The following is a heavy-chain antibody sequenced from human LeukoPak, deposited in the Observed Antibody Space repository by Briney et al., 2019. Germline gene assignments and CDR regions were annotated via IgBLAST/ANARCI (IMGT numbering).Heavy chain of an antibody. V-gene: IGHV3-21*01. CDR2: ISSSSTYI. Sequence: GGSLRLSCAASGFTFSSSSMNWVRQAPGKGLEWVSYISSSSTYIYYADSLKGRFTISRDTAKNSLYLQMNSLRAEDTAVYYCAKLKDVLLWFGEFDCWGQGTLVTVSS. D-gene: IGHD3-10*01. J-gene: IGHJ4*02. CDR3: AKLKDVLLWFGEFDC. CDR1: GFTFSSSS.